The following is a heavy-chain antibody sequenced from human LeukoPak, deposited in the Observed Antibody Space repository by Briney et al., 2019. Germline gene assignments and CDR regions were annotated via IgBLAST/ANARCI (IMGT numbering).Heavy chain of an antibody. CDR2: ISGSGGST. V-gene: IGHV3-23*01. J-gene: IGHJ5*02. CDR3: AKDVKGSHWVAAAPGWFDP. D-gene: IGHD6-13*01. Sequence: GGSLRLSCAATGFTFSSYAMSWVRQAPGKGLEWVSAISGSGGSTYYADSVKGRFTISRDNSKNTLYLQMNSLRAEDTAVYYCAKDVKGSHWVAAAPGWFDPWGQGTLVTVSS. CDR1: GFTFSSYA.